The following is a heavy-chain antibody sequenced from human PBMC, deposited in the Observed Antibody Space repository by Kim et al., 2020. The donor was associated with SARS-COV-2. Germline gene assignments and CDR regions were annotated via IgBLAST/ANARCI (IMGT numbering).Heavy chain of an antibody. D-gene: IGHD1-1*01. J-gene: IGHJ4*02. Sequence: APGKGLAWVSAISGSGGSTYYADSVKGRFTISRDNSKNTLYLQMNSLRAEDTAVYYCAKWFQLVSYFDYWGQGTLVTVSS. CDR3: AKWFQLVSYFDY. V-gene: IGHV3-23*01. CDR2: ISGSGGST.